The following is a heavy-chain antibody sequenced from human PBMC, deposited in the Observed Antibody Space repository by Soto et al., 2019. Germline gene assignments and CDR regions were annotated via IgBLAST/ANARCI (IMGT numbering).Heavy chain of an antibody. CDR1: GYSLTSNH. D-gene: IGHD5-12*01. V-gene: IGHV1-46*01. CDR3: ARAPYSSTSFFFDH. Sequence: ASVKVSCKASGYSLTSNHMHWVRQAPGQGLEWMGIVNPSLGRTNYAQKFQGRVAMTWDTSTGTFYMELSSLRSDDTAVYFCARAPYSSTSFFFDHWGQGTLVTSPQ. CDR2: VNPSLGRT. J-gene: IGHJ4*02.